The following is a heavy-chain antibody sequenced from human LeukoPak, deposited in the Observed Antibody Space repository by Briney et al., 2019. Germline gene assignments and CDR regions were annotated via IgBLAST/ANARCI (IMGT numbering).Heavy chain of an antibody. Sequence: GGSLRLSCAASGFTFSSYSMNWVRQAPGKGLEWVSSISSSSSYIYYADSVKGRFTISRDDAKNSLYLQMNSLRAEDTAVYYCARATPTGGFDYWGQGTLVTVSS. J-gene: IGHJ4*02. D-gene: IGHD2-8*02. CDR2: ISSSSSYI. CDR3: ARATPTGGFDY. V-gene: IGHV3-21*01. CDR1: GFTFSSYS.